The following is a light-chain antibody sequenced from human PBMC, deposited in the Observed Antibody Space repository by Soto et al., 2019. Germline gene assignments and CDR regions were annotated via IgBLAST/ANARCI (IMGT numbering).Light chain of an antibody. CDR2: SAS. CDR3: QQRSNWPPT. J-gene: IGKJ4*01. V-gene: IGKV3-11*01. Sequence: EIVLTQSPATLSLSPGERATLSCRASQTVGNDLVWYHQKRGQAPRLLIYSASNRATGIPARFSGSGSGTDFTLTISSLEPEDFAAYYWQQRSNWPPTFGGGTKVEIK. CDR1: QTVGND.